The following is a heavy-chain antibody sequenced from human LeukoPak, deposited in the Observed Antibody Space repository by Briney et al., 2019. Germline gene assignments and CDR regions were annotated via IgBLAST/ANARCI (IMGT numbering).Heavy chain of an antibody. V-gene: IGHV1-18*01. D-gene: IGHD2-2*01. Sequence: ASVKVSCKASGYSFTSYGISWVRQAPGQGLEWMGWISAYNGNTDYAQKLQGRVTMTTDTSTSTAYMELRSLRSDDTAVYYCARVYCSSTSCYGRPPPYNWFDPWGQGTLVTVSS. CDR2: ISAYNGNT. CDR1: GYSFTSYG. J-gene: IGHJ5*02. CDR3: ARVYCSSTSCYGRPPPYNWFDP.